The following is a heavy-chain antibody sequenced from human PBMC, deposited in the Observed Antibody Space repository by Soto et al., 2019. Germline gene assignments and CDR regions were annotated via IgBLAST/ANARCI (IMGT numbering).Heavy chain of an antibody. Sequence: PGGSLRLSCAASGFLISANAMSWVRQAPGGGLEWVSTISGSAGVAFYADSVRGRFIISRDISKNTLYLQLSTLRADDMARYYCVKGSVWTSFDPWGQGILVTVSS. CDR2: ISGSAGVA. CDR1: GFLISANA. V-gene: IGHV3-23*01. D-gene: IGHD2-21*01. J-gene: IGHJ5*02. CDR3: VKGSVWTSFDP.